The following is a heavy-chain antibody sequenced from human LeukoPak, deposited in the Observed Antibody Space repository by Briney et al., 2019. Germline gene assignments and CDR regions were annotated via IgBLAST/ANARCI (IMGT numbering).Heavy chain of an antibody. Sequence: GGSLGLSCVVSGFTFSNAWMSWVRQAPGKGLEWVGRIKSKTDGGTTDYAAPVKGRFSISRDDSKNTLYLQMNSLKTEDTAVYYCTNGDPFDYWGQGTLVTVSS. CDR3: TNGDPFDY. D-gene: IGHD4-17*01. J-gene: IGHJ4*02. V-gene: IGHV3-15*01. CDR2: IKSKTDGGTT. CDR1: GFTFSNAW.